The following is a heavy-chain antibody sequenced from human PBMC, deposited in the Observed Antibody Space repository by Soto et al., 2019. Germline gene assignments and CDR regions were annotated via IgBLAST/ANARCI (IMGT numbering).Heavy chain of an antibody. CDR3: ARGRRSSSWYADFQH. CDR1: GFTFSSYG. CDR2: IWYDGSNK. J-gene: IGHJ1*01. D-gene: IGHD6-13*01. Sequence: QVQLVESGGGVVQPGRSLRLSCAASGFTFSSYGMHWVRQAPGKGLEWVAVIWYDGSNKYYADSVKGRLTISRDNSKKTLYLQMNSLRAEDTAVYYCARGRRSSSWYADFQHWGQGTLVTVSS. V-gene: IGHV3-33*01.